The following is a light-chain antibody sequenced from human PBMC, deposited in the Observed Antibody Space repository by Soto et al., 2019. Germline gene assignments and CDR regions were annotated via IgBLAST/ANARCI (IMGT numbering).Light chain of an antibody. Sequence: DIQMTQSPSSLSASVGDRVTITCRASQSISSYLSWYQQKPGKAPKRLIYVGSTLQSGVPSRFSGSGSGTDFTLTISSLQPEDFATYFCQPAYTTPFTFGGGNKVDVK. CDR2: VGS. CDR1: QSISSY. J-gene: IGKJ4*01. CDR3: QPAYTTPFT. V-gene: IGKV1-39*01.